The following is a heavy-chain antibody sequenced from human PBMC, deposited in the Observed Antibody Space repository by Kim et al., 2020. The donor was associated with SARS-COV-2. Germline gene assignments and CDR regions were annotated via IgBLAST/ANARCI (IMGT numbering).Heavy chain of an antibody. D-gene: IGHD4-17*01. J-gene: IGHJ4*02. Sequence: GGSLRLSCAASGFTFDNYAMHWVRQAPGKGLEWVSLISGNGFGTYYADSVKGRFTISRDNNENSLYLQMKSLTTEDTALFYCAKAISQDYGDSAGFDYWGQGTLVIVSS. CDR3: AKAISQDYGDSAGFDY. CDR2: ISGNGFGT. CDR1: GFTFDNYA. V-gene: IGHV3-43*02.